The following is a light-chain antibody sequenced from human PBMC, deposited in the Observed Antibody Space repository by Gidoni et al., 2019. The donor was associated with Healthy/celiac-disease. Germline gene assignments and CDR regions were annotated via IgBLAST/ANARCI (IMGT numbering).Light chain of an antibody. J-gene: IGLJ3*02. CDR3: QTYDDSLSWV. CDR2: DNT. V-gene: IGLV1-40*01. CDR1: SSHIGAGYA. Sequence: SVPTQPPSGSGAPGQRVTISCTGSSSHIGAGYAVHWYQQLPGTAPKVVIYDNTDLPSGVPDLFSASKSGTSASLAITGLQAEDEADYYCQTYDDSLSWVFGGGTKVTVL.